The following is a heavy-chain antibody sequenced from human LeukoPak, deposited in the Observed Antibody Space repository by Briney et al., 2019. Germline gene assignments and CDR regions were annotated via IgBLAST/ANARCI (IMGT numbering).Heavy chain of an antibody. CDR2: ISGSDSGDST. V-gene: IGHV3-23*01. D-gene: IGHD2-21*01. Sequence: GGSLRLSCVASGFTFSSYAMSWVRQAPGKGLEWVSAISGSDSGDSTFYADSVKGRFTISRDNSKNTLYLQMNSLRAEDTAVYYCAKDRHIVVVGTFDYWGQGTLVTVSS. CDR3: AKDRHIVVVGTFDY. J-gene: IGHJ4*02. CDR1: GFTFSSYA.